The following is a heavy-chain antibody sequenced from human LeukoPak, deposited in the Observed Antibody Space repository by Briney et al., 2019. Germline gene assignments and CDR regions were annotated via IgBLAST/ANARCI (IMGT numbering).Heavy chain of an antibody. V-gene: IGHV4-59*05. CDR3: ARHNCYYPYYFDY. J-gene: IGHJ4*02. CDR2: IYYSGST. Sequence: SETLSLTCTASGCTISSHYWSWIGRPPGKGLSWIGSIYYSGSTYYNPSLKSRVTISVDSTMNQFTLKLSSVPAADTAVYYCARHNCYYPYYFDYWGQGTLVTVSS. CDR1: GCTISSHY. D-gene: IGHD3-22*01.